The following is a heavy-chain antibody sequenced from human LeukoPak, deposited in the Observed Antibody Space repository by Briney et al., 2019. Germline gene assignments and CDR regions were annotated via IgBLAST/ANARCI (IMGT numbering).Heavy chain of an antibody. CDR3: ARETPYYYDSSGYWPFYYYYYMDV. CDR1: GGSISSYY. J-gene: IGHJ6*03. Sequence: SETLSLTCTVSGGSISSYYWSWIRQPAGKGLEWIGRIYTSGSTNYNPSLKGRVTMSVDTSKNQFSLKLSSVTAADTAVYYCARETPYYYDSSGYWPFYYYYYMDVWGKGTTVTVSS. CDR2: IYTSGST. V-gene: IGHV4-4*07. D-gene: IGHD3-22*01.